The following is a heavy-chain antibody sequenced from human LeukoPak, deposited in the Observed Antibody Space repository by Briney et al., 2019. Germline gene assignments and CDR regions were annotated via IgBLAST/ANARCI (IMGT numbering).Heavy chain of an antibody. V-gene: IGHV4-30-2*01. CDR2: INHSGST. CDR1: GGSISSGGYS. CDR3: ARVAPYYYYGMDV. Sequence: SETLSLTCAVSGGSISSGGYSWSWIRQPPGKGLEWIGEINHSGSTNYNPSLKSRVTISVDTSKNQFSLKLSSVTAADTAVYYCARVAPYYYYGMDVWGQGTTVTVSS. J-gene: IGHJ6*02.